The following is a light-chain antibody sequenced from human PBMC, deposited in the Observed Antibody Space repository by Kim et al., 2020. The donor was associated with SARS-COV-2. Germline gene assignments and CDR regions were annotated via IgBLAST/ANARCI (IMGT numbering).Light chain of an antibody. J-gene: IGKJ1*01. V-gene: IGKV3-20*01. Sequence: CPGGRDPLSCRGTPSGGITDLGWYQQRPGPAPRLLTYGVSSRATGIPDRFSGSGSGTDFTLTISRLGPEDFAVYYCQQYSSSPRTFGQGTKVDIK. CDR2: GVS. CDR3: QQYSSSPRT. CDR1: PSGGITD.